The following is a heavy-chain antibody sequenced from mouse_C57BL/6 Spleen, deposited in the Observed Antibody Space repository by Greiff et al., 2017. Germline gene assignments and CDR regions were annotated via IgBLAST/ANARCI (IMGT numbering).Heavy chain of an antibody. Sequence: QVQLQQPGAELVRPGTSVKLSCKASGYTFTSYWMHWVKQRPGQGLEWIGVIDPSDSYTNYNQKFKGKATLTVDTSSSTAYMQLSSLTSEDSAVYYCARRGYGYDSLDYWGQGTTLTVSS. CDR2: IDPSDSYT. CDR1: GYTFTSYW. J-gene: IGHJ2*01. CDR3: ARRGYGYDSLDY. V-gene: IGHV1-59*01. D-gene: IGHD2-2*01.